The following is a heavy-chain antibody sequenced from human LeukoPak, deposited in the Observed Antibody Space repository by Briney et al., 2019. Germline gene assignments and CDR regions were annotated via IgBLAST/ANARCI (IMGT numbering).Heavy chain of an antibody. J-gene: IGHJ4*02. D-gene: IGHD5-18*01. CDR2: IWYDGSNK. CDR3: ASRGGYSYGFDY. V-gene: IGHV3-33*01. CDR1: GFTFSSYG. Sequence: GGSLRLSCAASGFTFSSYGMHWVRQAPGKGLEWVAVIWYDGSNKYYADSVKGRFTISRDNSKNTLYLQMDSLRAEDTAVYYCASRGGYSYGFDYWGQGTLVTVSS.